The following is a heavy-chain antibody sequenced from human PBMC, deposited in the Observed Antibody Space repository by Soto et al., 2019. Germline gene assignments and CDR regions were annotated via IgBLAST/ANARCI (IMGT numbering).Heavy chain of an antibody. J-gene: IGHJ4*02. D-gene: IGHD3-3*01. Sequence: GGSLRLSGAASGITFSSYAMSWVRRAPGKGLEWVAAISGSGGSTYYADPVKGRFTISRDNSKNTLYTQRKSLRAEGTAVYYCAKDLSKLPYLECLLYNGWISSPSIGCFDYWGQGTLVTVSS. CDR2: ISGSGGST. CDR3: AKDLSKLPYLECLLYNGWISSPSIGCFDY. V-gene: IGHV3-23*01. CDR1: GITFSSYA.